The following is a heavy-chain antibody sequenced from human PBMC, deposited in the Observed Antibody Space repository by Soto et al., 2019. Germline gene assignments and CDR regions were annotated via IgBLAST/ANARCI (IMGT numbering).Heavy chain of an antibody. J-gene: IGHJ4*02. CDR2: ISSSSSTI. V-gene: IGHV3-48*01. CDR1: GFTFSSYS. Sequence: VQLVESGGGLVQPGGSLRLSCAASGFTFSSYSMNWVRQAPGKGLEWVSYISSSSSTIYYADSVKGRFTISRDNAKNSLYPPMNRPRAGDTACFYCARANYYGSPGDFDYWGQGTLVTVSS. D-gene: IGHD3-10*01. CDR3: ARANYYGSPGDFDY.